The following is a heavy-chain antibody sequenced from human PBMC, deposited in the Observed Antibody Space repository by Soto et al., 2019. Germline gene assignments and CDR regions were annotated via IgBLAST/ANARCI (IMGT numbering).Heavy chain of an antibody. CDR1: GYTFTSHG. CDR3: ARGRYGDY. CDR2: ISAHNGNT. J-gene: IGHJ4*02. Sequence: QVRLVQSGAEVKKPGASVKVSCKASGYTFTSHGITWVRQAPGKGLEWLGWISAHNGNTDYAQKLQGRVIVTRHSSTSPAYMELGGLRVDDTAVYYCARGRYGDYWGQGALVTVSS. V-gene: IGHV1-18*01. D-gene: IGHD1-1*01.